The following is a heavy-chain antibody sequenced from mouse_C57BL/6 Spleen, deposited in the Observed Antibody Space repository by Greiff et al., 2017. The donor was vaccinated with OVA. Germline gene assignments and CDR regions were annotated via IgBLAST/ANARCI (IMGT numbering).Heavy chain of an antibody. J-gene: IGHJ4*01. V-gene: IGHV5-6*01. CDR2: ISSGGSYT. D-gene: IGHD2-5*01. Sequence: VQLKESGGDLVKPGGSLKLSCAASGFTFSSYGMSWVRQTPDKRLEWVATISSGGSYTYYPDSVKGRFTISRDNAKNTLYLQMSSLKSEDTAMYYCARDDSNLYYYAMDYWGQGTSVTVSS. CDR3: ARDDSNLYYYAMDY. CDR1: GFTFSSYG.